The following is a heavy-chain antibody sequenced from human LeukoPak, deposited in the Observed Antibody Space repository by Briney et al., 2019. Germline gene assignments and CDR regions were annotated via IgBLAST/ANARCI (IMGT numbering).Heavy chain of an antibody. D-gene: IGHD3-16*02. V-gene: IGHV4-59*08. Sequence: PSETLSLTCTVSGDSISPYYWSWIRQPPGKGVEWIGFISYRGSTDYNPSLKSRVTISVDTSKNQFSLKLSSVTAADTAVYYCARVHDYLWGSYRYFDNWGQGTLVTVSS. CDR3: ARVHDYLWGSYRYFDN. CDR2: ISYRGST. CDR1: GDSISPYY. J-gene: IGHJ4*02.